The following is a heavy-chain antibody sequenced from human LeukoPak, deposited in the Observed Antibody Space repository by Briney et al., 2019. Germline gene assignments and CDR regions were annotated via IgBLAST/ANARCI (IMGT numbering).Heavy chain of an antibody. J-gene: IGHJ5*02. CDR1: GGPFSGYY. CDR2: INHSGST. CDR3: ASKRVGRTFDP. D-gene: IGHD1-14*01. Sequence: SETLSLTCAVYGGPFSGYYWSWIRQPPGKGLEWIGEINHSGSTNYNPSLKSRVTISVDTSKNQFSLKLSSVTAADTAVYYCASKRVGRTFDPWGQGTLVTVSS. V-gene: IGHV4-34*01.